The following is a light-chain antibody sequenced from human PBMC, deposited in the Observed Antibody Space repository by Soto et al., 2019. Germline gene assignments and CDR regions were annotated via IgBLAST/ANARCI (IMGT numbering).Light chain of an antibody. CDR1: SGSVSTNHY. Sequence: QTVVTQEPSISVSPGGTVTLTCGLSSGSVSTNHYPSWYQQTPGQPPRTLIYSTNTRSSGVPDRFSGSILGNKAALTITGAQADDESDYYCVLYVGSGISVFGGGTQLTVL. V-gene: IGLV8-61*01. CDR2: STN. J-gene: IGLJ3*02. CDR3: VLYVGSGISV.